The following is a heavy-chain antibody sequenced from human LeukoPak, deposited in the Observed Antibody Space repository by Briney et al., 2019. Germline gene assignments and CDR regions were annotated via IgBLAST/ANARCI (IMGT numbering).Heavy chain of an antibody. CDR1: GGSISSYY. Sequence: PSETLSLTCTVSGGSISSYYWSWIRQPPGKGLEWIGYIYYSGSTNYNPSLKSRVTISVDTSKNQFSLKLSSVTAADTAVYYCARVVKGIRFLEWLLWDWGQGTLVTVSS. V-gene: IGHV4-59*01. J-gene: IGHJ4*02. D-gene: IGHD3-3*01. CDR2: IYYSGST. CDR3: ARVVKGIRFLEWLLWD.